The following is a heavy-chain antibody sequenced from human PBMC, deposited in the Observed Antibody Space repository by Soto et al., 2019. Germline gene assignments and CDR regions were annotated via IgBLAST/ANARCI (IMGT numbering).Heavy chain of an antibody. Sequence: GGSLRLSCAASGFTFSSYGMHWVRQAPGKGLEWVAVIWYDGSNKYYADSVKGRFTISRDNSNNTLYLQMNSLRAEDTAVYYCARGRYPNVDIVAPAGYWGQGTLVTVSS. CDR3: ARGRYPNVDIVAPAGY. J-gene: IGHJ4*02. CDR2: IWYDGSNK. D-gene: IGHD5-12*01. CDR1: GFTFSSYG. V-gene: IGHV3-33*01.